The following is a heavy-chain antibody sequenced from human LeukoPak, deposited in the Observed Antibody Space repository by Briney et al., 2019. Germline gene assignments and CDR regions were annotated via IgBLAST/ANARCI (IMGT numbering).Heavy chain of an antibody. J-gene: IGHJ6*02. Sequence: PGGSLRLSCAASGFTFNSYAMSWVRQAPGKGLEWVSGISGSGESTYYADSVKGRFTISRDNSKNTLYLQMNSLRAEDTAVYYCARDKLPRGMDVWGQGTTVTVSS. D-gene: IGHD1-26*01. V-gene: IGHV3-23*01. CDR1: GFTFNSYA. CDR2: ISGSGEST. CDR3: ARDKLPRGMDV.